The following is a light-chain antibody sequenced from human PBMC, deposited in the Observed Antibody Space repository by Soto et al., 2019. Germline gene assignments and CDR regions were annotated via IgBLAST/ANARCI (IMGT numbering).Light chain of an antibody. CDR2: DVT. CDR1: SSDVGAYDY. V-gene: IGLV2-14*03. CDR3: NSYTTSGTFV. J-gene: IGLJ1*01. Sequence: QSVLTQTASVSGSPGQSITISCTGTSSDVGAYDYVSWYQQHPGKAPKLIIYDVTNRPSGVSSRFSASKSGNTASLTISGLQAEDETDYYCNSYTTSGTFVFGTGTKLTVL.